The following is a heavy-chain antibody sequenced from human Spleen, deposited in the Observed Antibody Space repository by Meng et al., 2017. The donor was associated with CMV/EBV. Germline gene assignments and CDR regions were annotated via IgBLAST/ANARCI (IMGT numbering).Heavy chain of an antibody. J-gene: IGHJ2*01. CDR3: ARNGVSGDPYGFFDV. CDR2: VHHSGTT. V-gene: IGHV4-28*01. D-gene: IGHD4-17*01. Sequence: GYSISSSIWWGWIRQPPGKGLEWIGYVHHSGTTYYNPSLKSRLTMSVQVSKSQISLKLTSVTAVDTAVYYCARNGVSGDPYGFFDVWGRGTLVTVSS. CDR1: GYSISSSIW.